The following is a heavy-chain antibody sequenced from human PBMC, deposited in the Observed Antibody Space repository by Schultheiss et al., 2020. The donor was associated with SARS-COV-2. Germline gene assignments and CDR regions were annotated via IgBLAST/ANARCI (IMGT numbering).Heavy chain of an antibody. D-gene: IGHD3-22*01. J-gene: IGHJ4*02. CDR2: IYYSGST. Sequence: SETLSLTCTVSGGSISSYYWSWIRQPPGKGLEWIGYIYYSGSTNYNPSLKSRVTISVDTSKNQFSLKLSSVTAADTAVYYCARDALDYYDSSGYYFDYWGQGTLVTVSS. CDR3: ARDALDYYDSSGYYFDY. CDR1: GGSISSYY. V-gene: IGHV4-59*12.